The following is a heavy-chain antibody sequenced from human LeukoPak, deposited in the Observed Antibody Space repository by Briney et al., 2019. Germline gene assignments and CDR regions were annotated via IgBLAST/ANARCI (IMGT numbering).Heavy chain of an antibody. J-gene: IGHJ4*02. CDR2: TNPNSGGT. CDR3: ASERWLRLTFDY. CDR1: GYTFTGYY. D-gene: IGHD5-12*01. V-gene: IGHV1-2*06. Sequence: ASVKVSCKASGYTFTGYYMHWVRQAPGQGLEWMGRTNPNSGGTNYAQKFQGRVTMTRDTSISTAYMELSRLRSDDTAVYYCASERWLRLTFDYWGQGTLVTVSS.